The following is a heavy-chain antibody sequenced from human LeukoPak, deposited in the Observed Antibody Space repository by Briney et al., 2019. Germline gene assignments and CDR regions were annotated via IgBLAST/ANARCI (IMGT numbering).Heavy chain of an antibody. Sequence: SETLSPTCAVYGGSFSGYYWSWIRQPPGKGLEWIGEINHSGSTNYNPSLKSRVTISVDTSKNQFSLKLSSVTAADTAVYYCARDRGIAYCGGDCYLNWFDPWGQGTLVTVSS. V-gene: IGHV4-34*01. D-gene: IGHD2-21*02. J-gene: IGHJ5*02. CDR3: ARDRGIAYCGGDCYLNWFDP. CDR1: GGSFSGYY. CDR2: INHSGST.